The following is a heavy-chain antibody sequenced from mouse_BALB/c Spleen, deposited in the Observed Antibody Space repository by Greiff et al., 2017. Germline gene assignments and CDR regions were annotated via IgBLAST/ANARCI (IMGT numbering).Heavy chain of an antibody. Sequence: DVKLVESGPGLVKPSQSLSLTCTVTGYSITSDYAWYWIRQFPGKQLEWMGYISYSGSTSYNPSLKRRISITRDTSKNQFFLQLNSVTTEDTATYYFARSLGRGRYFDYWGQGTTLTVSS. CDR1: GYSITSDYA. V-gene: IGHV3-2*02. D-gene: IGHD4-1*01. CDR3: ARSLGRGRYFDY. CDR2: ISYSGST. J-gene: IGHJ2*01.